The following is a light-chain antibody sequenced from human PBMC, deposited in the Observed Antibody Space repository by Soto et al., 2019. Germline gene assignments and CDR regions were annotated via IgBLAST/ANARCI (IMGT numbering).Light chain of an antibody. Sequence: DIQMTQSPSTLSASVGDRVTITCRASQSISGWLAWYQQKPGRAPKLLIYRASSLQRGVPSRFSGSGSGTEFTLTISSLQPDDFATYYCQQYNGNPWTFGQGTKVEIK. V-gene: IGKV1-5*03. CDR1: QSISGW. J-gene: IGKJ1*01. CDR3: QQYNGNPWT. CDR2: RAS.